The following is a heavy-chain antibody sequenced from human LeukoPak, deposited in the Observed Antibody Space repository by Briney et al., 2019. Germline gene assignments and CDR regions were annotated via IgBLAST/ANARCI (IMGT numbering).Heavy chain of an antibody. Sequence: ASVKVSCKASGYTFTSYAMHWVRQAPGQRLEWMGWINAGNGDTKYSQKFQGRVTITRDTSASTAYMELSSLRSEDTAVYYCARDRGGSYYFSPYFDYWGQGTLVTVSS. CDR2: INAGNGDT. CDR1: GYTFTSYA. J-gene: IGHJ4*02. V-gene: IGHV1-3*01. CDR3: ARDRGGSYYFSPYFDY. D-gene: IGHD1-26*01.